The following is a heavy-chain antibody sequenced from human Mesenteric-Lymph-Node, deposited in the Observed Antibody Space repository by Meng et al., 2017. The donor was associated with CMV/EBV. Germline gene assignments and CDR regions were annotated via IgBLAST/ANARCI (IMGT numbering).Heavy chain of an antibody. V-gene: IGHV4-59*01. J-gene: IGHJ4*02. CDR1: GGSISTYY. D-gene: IGHD4-23*01. Sequence: CTISGGSISTYYWSWIRQPPGKGLEWIGCIFSSGSTNYNPSLKSRVTILVDTSKNHFSLILSSVTTADTAVYYCAKHNSREGYFDNWGQGTLVTVSS. CDR2: IFSSGST. CDR3: AKHNSREGYFDN.